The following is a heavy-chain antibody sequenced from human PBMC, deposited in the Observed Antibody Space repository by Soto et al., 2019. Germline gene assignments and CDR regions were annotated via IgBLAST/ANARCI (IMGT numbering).Heavy chain of an antibody. V-gene: IGHV3-48*01. CDR2: IGIGSSTT. CDR1: GFTFRNYG. J-gene: IGHJ3*01. CDR3: ARDQLYYNDISGRPLNAFDV. Sequence: EVDLVVSGGGLVQSGGSLRLSCAASGFTFRNYGMNWVRQAPGKGLEWVSYIGIGSSTTYYADSVKGRFTISRDNAKNSLYLQMNSLRAEDTAVYYCARDQLYYNDISGRPLNAFDVWGQGTMVTVSS. D-gene: IGHD3-22*01.